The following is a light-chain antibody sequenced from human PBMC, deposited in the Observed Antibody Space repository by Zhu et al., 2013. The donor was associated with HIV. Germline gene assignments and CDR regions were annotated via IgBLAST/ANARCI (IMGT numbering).Light chain of an antibody. V-gene: IGKV3D-20*02. Sequence: EIVLTQSPGTLSLSPGERATLSCRASQSVSNSYLAWYQQKPGQAPRLLIYDASNRATGIPARFSGSGSGTDFTLTISSLEPEDFAVYYCQQRSNWRTFGQGTKVEIK. CDR1: QSVSNSY. CDR2: DAS. J-gene: IGKJ1*01. CDR3: QQRSNWRT.